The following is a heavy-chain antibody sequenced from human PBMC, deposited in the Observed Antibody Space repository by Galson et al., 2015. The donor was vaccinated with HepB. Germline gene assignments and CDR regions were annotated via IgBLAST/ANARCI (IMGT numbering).Heavy chain of an antibody. CDR1: GSTFSSYG. J-gene: IGHJ5*02. V-gene: IGHV3-33*01. Sequence: SLRLSCAASGSTFSSYGMHWVRQAPGKGLEWVAVIWWDGSNIYYADSVKGRFTISRDNSKNSLYLQMNSLRAEDTAVYYCARVSRGSSSMWFDPWGQGTLVTVSS. CDR2: IWWDGSNI. D-gene: IGHD2-15*01. CDR3: ARVSRGSSSMWFDP.